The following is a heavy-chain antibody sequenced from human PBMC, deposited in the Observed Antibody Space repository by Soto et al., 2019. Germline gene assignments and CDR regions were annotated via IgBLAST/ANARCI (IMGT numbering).Heavy chain of an antibody. J-gene: IGHJ4*02. Sequence: GGSLRLSCAASGFTFSSYGMHWVRQAPGKGLEWVAVISYDGSNKYYADSVKGRFTISRDNSKNTLYLQMNSLRAEDTAVYYCAKDYPTWIWDYWGQGTLVTVSS. CDR3: AKDYPTWIWDY. CDR2: ISYDGSNK. D-gene: IGHD5-12*01. V-gene: IGHV3-30*18. CDR1: GFTFSSYG.